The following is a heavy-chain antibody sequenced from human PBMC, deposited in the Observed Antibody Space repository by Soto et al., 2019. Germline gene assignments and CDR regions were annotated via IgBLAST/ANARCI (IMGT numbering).Heavy chain of an antibody. J-gene: IGHJ6*02. V-gene: IGHV4-59*02. D-gene: IGHD3-3*01. CDR3: ARKNDFSSGSSYYSGLDV. Sequence: SETLSLTCNVSGGSVSGSYWSWIRQSPGTGLEWIGYIFYSGATKYNPSLESRVTILVDSSKNEFSLKVSSVTVADTAVYYCARKNDFSSGSSYYSGLDVWGQGTSVTVSS. CDR1: GGSVSGSY. CDR2: IFYSGAT.